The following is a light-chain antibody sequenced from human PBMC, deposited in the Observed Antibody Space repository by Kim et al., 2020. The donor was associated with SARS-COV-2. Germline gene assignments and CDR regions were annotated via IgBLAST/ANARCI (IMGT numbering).Light chain of an antibody. CDR2: AVS. V-gene: IGKV1-8*01. J-gene: IGKJ2*04. Sequence: SASTGDRVNITCRASHDVRTYLAWYQHKTGKAPNLLMYAVSTLHSGVPSRFRGSGSGTDFTLTISCLQSEDFATYYCQQYYSYPCSFGQGTKLEI. CDR3: QQYYSYPCS. CDR1: HDVRTY.